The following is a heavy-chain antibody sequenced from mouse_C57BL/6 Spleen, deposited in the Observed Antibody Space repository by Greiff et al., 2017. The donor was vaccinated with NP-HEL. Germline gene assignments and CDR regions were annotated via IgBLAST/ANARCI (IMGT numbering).Heavy chain of an antibody. CDR1: GYAFSSSW. J-gene: IGHJ2*01. V-gene: IGHV1-82*01. CDR2: IYPGDGDT. CDR3: ASLYYDYDFDY. D-gene: IGHD2-4*01. Sequence: VQLQQSGPELVKPGASVKISCKASGYAFSSSWMNWVKQRPGKGLEWIGRIYPGDGDTNYNGKFKGKATLTADKSSSTAYMQLSSLTSEDSAVYFCASLYYDYDFDYWGKGTTLTVSS.